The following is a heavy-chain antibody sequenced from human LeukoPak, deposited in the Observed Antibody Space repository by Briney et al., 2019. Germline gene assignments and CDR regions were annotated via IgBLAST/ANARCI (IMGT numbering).Heavy chain of an antibody. V-gene: IGHV3-23*01. J-gene: IGHJ4*02. D-gene: IGHD5-24*01. CDR1: GFSFSSYA. Sequence: GGSLRLSCATSGFSFSSYAMNWVRQGPGKGLEWVSDIRGSGDSTNYADSVKGRFTISRDNSKNTLYLQMNSLRAEDTAVYYCANGRDGYNLDYWGQGALVTVSS. CDR3: ANGRDGYNLDY. CDR2: IRGSGDST.